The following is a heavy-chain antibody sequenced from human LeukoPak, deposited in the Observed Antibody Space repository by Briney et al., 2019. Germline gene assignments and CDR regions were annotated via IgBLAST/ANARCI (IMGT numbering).Heavy chain of an antibody. D-gene: IGHD1-26*01. CDR3: STTIVGVTTWFDP. CDR1: GFTLSNAY. CDR2: IKNKTNGGTT. J-gene: IGHJ5*02. Sequence: GGSLTLSCAASGFTLSNAYMSWVRQAPGMGLEWVGRIKNKTNGGTTDYAAPVKGRFTISRDDSKNTLYLQMNSLKTEDTAVYYCSTTIVGVTTWFDPWGQGTLVTVSS. V-gene: IGHV3-15*01.